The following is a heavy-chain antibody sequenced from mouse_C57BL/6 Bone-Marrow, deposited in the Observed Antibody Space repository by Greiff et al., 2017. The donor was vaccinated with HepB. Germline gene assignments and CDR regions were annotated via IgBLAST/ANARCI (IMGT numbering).Heavy chain of an antibody. Sequence: EVQGVESGGGLVQSGRSLRLSCATSGFTFSDFYMEWVRQAPGKGLEWIAASRNKANDYTTEYSASVKGRFIVSRDTSQSILYLQMNALSAEDTAIYYCARDAFPITTVVEGWYFDVWGTGTTVTVSS. V-gene: IGHV7-1*01. CDR2: SRNKANDYTT. CDR3: ARDAFPITTVVEGWYFDV. CDR1: GFTFSDFY. J-gene: IGHJ1*03. D-gene: IGHD1-1*01.